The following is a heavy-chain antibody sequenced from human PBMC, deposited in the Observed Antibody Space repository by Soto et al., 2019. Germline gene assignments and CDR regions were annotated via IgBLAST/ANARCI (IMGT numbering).Heavy chain of an antibody. J-gene: IGHJ4*02. V-gene: IGHV3-23*01. CDR2: ISGSGGST. D-gene: IGHD2-2*01. CDR1: GFTFSSYA. Sequence: EVQLLESGGGLVQPGGSLRLSCAASGFTFSSYAMSWVRQAPGKGLEWVSAISGSGGSTYYADSVKGRFTISRDNPNTTVSHQINGLRSEDTAVYYCEKVEYCSSTSCHTFAYWGQGNLVIVSS. CDR3: EKVEYCSSTSCHTFAY.